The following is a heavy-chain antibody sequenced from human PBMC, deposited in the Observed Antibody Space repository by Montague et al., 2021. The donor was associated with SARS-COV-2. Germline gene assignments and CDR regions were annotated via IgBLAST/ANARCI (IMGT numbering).Heavy chain of an antibody. Sequence: PALVTPTQTLTLTCTLSGFSLITAGVSVAWIRQSPGKPLEWLARIDWDDDKYYTTSLQTRLTISKDTSKDQVVLTMTNMDPADTAMYYCARLAAPGTKDWFDPRGQGVLVTVSS. J-gene: IGHJ5*02. CDR1: GFSLITAGVS. CDR2: IDWDDDK. V-gene: IGHV2-70*11. CDR3: ARLAAPGTKDWFDP. D-gene: IGHD6-13*01.